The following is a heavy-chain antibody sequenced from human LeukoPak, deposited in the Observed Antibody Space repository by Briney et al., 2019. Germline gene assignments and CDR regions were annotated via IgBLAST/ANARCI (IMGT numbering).Heavy chain of an antibody. J-gene: IGHJ4*02. CDR1: GCTFSSYA. V-gene: IGHV3-23*01. D-gene: IGHD2-15*01. CDR3: AKDEGLLGYCSGGSCYFDY. Sequence: GGSLRLSCAASGCTFSSYAMSWVRQAPGKGLEWVSAISGSGGTTYYADSVKGRFTISRDNSKNTLYLQMNSLGAEDTAVYYCAKDEGLLGYCSGGSCYFDYWGQGTLVTVSS. CDR2: ISGSGGTT.